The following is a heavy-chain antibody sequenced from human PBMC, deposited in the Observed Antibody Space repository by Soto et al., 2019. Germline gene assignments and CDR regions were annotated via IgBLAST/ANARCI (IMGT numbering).Heavy chain of an antibody. D-gene: IGHD3-3*01. CDR3: ATGQSYHDFWSGYTYYYGMDV. CDR1: GDSVSSNSAA. V-gene: IGHV6-1*01. Sequence: SQTLSLTCAISGDSVSSNSAAWNWIRQSPSRGLEWLGRTYYRSKWYNDYAVSVKSRITINPDTSRNQFSLQLNSVTPEDTAVYYCATGQSYHDFWSGYTYYYGMDVWGQVTKVTLPS. J-gene: IGHJ6*02. CDR2: TYYRSKWYN.